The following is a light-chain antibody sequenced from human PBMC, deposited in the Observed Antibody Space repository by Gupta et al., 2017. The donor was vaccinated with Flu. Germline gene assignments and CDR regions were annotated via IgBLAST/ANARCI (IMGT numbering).Light chain of an antibody. J-gene: IGKJ5*01. CDR1: QSISNF. V-gene: IGKV1-39*01. CDR2: GSS. CDR3: QQSFSTPIT. Sequence: DIQMTQSPSSLSASVGDRVAFTCRASQSISNFLNWYFQKAGKAPKLLIYGSSTLQSRVPSRFSGSGSVTEFTLAISIRQPKDFATYYCQQSFSTPITFGQGTRLEI.